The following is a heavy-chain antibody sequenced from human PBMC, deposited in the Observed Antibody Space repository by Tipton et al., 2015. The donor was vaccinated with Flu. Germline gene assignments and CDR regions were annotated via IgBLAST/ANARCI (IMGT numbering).Heavy chain of an antibody. CDR1: GGSVSSGSYY. CDR2: TYYSGST. Sequence: TLSLTCTVSGGSVSSGSYYWSWIRQPPGKGLEWIGYTYYSGSTNYNPSLKSRVTISVDTSKNQFSLKLSSVTAADTAVYYCARDRPHYCGVGYYYGMDVWGQGTTVAVSS. J-gene: IGHJ6*02. CDR3: ARDRPHYCGVGYYYGMDV. D-gene: IGHD1-26*01. V-gene: IGHV4-61*01.